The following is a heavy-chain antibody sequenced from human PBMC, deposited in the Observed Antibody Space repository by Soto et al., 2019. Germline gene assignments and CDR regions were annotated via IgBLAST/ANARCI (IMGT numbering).Heavy chain of an antibody. CDR1: GYTFTSYF. CDR2: INPSGGST. Sequence: ASVKVSCKASGYTFTSYFIHWVRQAPGQGLEWMGIINPSGGSTSYAQKFQGRVTMTWDTSTSTLYMELSSLRSEDTAVYYCARGYYYDSSGYYPFDYWGQGTLVTVSS. D-gene: IGHD3-22*01. CDR3: ARGYYYDSSGYYPFDY. J-gene: IGHJ4*02. V-gene: IGHV1-46*01.